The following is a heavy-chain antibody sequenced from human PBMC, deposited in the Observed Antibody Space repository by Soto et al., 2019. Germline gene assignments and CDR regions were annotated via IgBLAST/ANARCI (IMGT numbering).Heavy chain of an antibody. J-gene: IGHJ6*02. V-gene: IGHV1-18*01. D-gene: IGHD3-22*01. CDR2: ISAYNGNT. CDR1: GYTFTSYG. CDR3: ERVVVKYYYYGMDV. Sequence: QVQLVQSGAEVKKPGASVKVSCKASGYTFTSYGISWVRQAPGQGLEWTEWISAYNGNTNYAQKLQGRVTMTTDTSTSTAYMELRRLRADDTAVYYCERVVVKYYYYGMDVWGQGTTGTVSS.